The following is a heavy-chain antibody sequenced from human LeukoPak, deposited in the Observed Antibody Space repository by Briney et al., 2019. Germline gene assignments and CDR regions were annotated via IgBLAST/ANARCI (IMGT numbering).Heavy chain of an antibody. D-gene: IGHD1-26*01. CDR2: IYSGGST. CDR3: ATGLSSGSPDYFDQ. CDR1: GFTFRSYA. V-gene: IGHV3-53*01. Sequence: GGSLRLSCAASGFTFRSYAMTWVRQAPGKGLEWVSIIYSGGSTYYADSVMGRFTISRDNSNNAVFLQMSSLRADDTAVYYCATGLSSGSPDYFDQWGQGTLVTVSS. J-gene: IGHJ4*02.